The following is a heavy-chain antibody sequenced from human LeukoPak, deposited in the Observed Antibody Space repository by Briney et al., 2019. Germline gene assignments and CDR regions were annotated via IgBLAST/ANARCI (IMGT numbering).Heavy chain of an antibody. CDR1: GYSFTSHW. Sequence: GESLKISCKGSGYSFTSHWIGWVRQMPGKGLEWMAIIYPYNSDTIYSPSFQGQVTILADKSISTAYLQWSSLRASDTAMYYCARHQAGSYYYGLDVWGQGTTVTVSS. CDR3: ARHQAGSYYYGLDV. V-gene: IGHV5-51*01. J-gene: IGHJ6*02. CDR2: IYPYNSDT.